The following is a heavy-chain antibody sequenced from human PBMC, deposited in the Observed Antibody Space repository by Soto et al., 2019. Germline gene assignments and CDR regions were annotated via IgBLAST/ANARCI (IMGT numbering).Heavy chain of an antibody. J-gene: IGHJ6*02. CDR3: ARDGGLLMVTTQYYYGMDV. V-gene: IGHV4-31*03. Sequence: QVQLQESGPGLVKPSQTLSLTCTVSGGSISSGGYYWSWIRQHPGKGLEWIGYIYYSGSTYYNPSLKSRVTISVDTSKNQFSLKLSSVTAADTAVYYCARDGGLLMVTTQYYYGMDVWGQGTTVTVSS. CDR2: IYYSGST. D-gene: IGHD4-17*01. CDR1: GGSISSGGYY.